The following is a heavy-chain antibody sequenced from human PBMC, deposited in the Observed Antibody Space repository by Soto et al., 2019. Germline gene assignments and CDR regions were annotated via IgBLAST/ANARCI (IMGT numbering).Heavy chain of an antibody. CDR3: ARPQYSSGWYESGTEWYFDY. V-gene: IGHV1-69*13. Sequence: ASVKVSCKASGGTFSSYAISWVRQAPGQGLEWMGGIIPIFGTANYAQKFQGRVTITADESTSTAYMELSSLRSEDTAVYYCARPQYSSGWYESGTEWYFDYWGQGTLVTVSS. D-gene: IGHD6-19*01. CDR2: IIPIFGTA. J-gene: IGHJ4*02. CDR1: GGTFSSYA.